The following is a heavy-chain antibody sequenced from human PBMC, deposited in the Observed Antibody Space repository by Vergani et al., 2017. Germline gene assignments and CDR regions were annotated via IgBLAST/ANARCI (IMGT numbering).Heavy chain of an antibody. D-gene: IGHD2/OR15-2a*01. V-gene: IGHV4-59*08. CDR1: GGSISSYY. CDR2: IYYSGST. J-gene: IGHJ6*03. Sequence: QLQLQESGPGLVKPSETLSLTCTVSGGSISSYYWSWIRQPPGKGLEWIGYIYYSGSTNYNPSLKSRVTISVDTSKNQFSLKLSSVTAADTAVYYCARQGTTLTYYYMDVWGKGTTVTVSS. CDR3: ARQGTTLTYYYMDV.